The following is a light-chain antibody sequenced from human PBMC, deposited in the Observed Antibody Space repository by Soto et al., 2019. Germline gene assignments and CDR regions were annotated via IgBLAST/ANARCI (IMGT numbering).Light chain of an antibody. CDR1: SSDVGGYNY. V-gene: IGLV2-8*01. Sequence: QSVLTQPPSASGSPGQSVTISCTGTSSDVGGYNYVSWYQHHPGKAPKLIIYEVYKRPSGVPDRFSGSKSGNTADLTVSGLQAEDEADYYCSSYVGTNSYVFGTGTKVTVL. CDR3: SSYVGTNSYV. CDR2: EVY. J-gene: IGLJ1*01.